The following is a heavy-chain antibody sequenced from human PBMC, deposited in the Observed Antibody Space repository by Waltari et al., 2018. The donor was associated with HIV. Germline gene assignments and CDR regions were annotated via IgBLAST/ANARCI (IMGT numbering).Heavy chain of an antibody. CDR1: GFTFRNYA. CDR2: ISYDGNNK. D-gene: IGHD2-2*01. J-gene: IGHJ4*02. CDR3: ARDPQYCSSTSCSYYFDY. V-gene: IGHV3-30-3*01. Sequence: QVQLVEDGGGVVKSGRSMRIPCGAAGFTFRNYAMQWVGQAPGKGLEWVAVISYDGNNKYYADSVKGRFTIAIDNSKNTLYLQMNSLRAEDTAVYYCARDPQYCSSTSCSYYFDYWGQGTLVTVSS.